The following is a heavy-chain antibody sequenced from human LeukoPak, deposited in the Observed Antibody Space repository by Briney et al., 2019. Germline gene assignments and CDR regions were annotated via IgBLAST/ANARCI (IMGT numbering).Heavy chain of an antibody. J-gene: IGHJ4*02. Sequence: SETLSLTCAVSGGSISSSNWWSWVRQPPGKGLEWIGEIYHSGSTNYNPSLKSRVTISVDKSKNQFSLKLSSVTAADTAVYYCARAPITMVRGVSYFDYWGQGTLVTVSS. CDR3: ARAPITMVRGVSYFDY. CDR1: GGSISSSNW. V-gene: IGHV4-4*02. CDR2: IYHSGST. D-gene: IGHD3-10*01.